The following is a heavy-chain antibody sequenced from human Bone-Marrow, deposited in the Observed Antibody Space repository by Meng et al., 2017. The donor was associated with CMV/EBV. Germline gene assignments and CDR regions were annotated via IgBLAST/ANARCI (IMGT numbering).Heavy chain of an antibody. CDR1: GGTFSSYA. CDR3: ARDRPNYYDSTLNWFDP. Sequence: QVQVGQGGAEVKKTGSSVKVSCKASGGTFSSYAISWVRQAPGQGLEWMGGIIPIFGTANYAQKFQGRVTITADESTSTAYMELSSLRSEDTAVYYCARDRPNYYDSTLNWFDPWGQGTLVTVSS. CDR2: IIPIFGTA. J-gene: IGHJ5*02. V-gene: IGHV1-69*12. D-gene: IGHD3-22*01.